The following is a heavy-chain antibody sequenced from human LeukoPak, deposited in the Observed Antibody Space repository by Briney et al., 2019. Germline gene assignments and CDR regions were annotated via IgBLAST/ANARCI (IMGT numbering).Heavy chain of an antibody. Sequence: GGSLRLSCAASGFMFSTYPMNWVRQAPGMGLEWVSTISGSGGSTYYADSVKGRFTISRDNSKNTLYLQMNRLRADDTAIYYCAKERTQTTSFDYWGQGTLVTVSS. V-gene: IGHV3-23*01. D-gene: IGHD2/OR15-2a*01. CDR2: ISGSGGST. CDR3: AKERTQTTSFDY. J-gene: IGHJ4*02. CDR1: GFMFSTYP.